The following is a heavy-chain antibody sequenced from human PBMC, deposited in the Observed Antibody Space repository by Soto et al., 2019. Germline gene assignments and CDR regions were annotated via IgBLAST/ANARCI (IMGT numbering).Heavy chain of an antibody. CDR1: GFSLTTSGAG. CDR3: ALPHPGKIGTDAFEI. CDR2: IYWNDGK. J-gene: IGHJ3*02. V-gene: IGHV2-5*01. Sequence: QITLKESGPTLGKPTQTLTLTCSFSGFSLTTSGAGVGWIRQPPGKALSWLAVIYWNDGKRYRPSLKTRLTITKHTSKNQVVLTMTNMDPVDTATYCLALPHPGKIGTDAFEIWGQGTMVTFSS. D-gene: IGHD3-22*01.